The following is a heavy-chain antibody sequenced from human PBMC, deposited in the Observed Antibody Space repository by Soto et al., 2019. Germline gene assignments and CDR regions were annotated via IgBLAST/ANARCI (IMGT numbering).Heavy chain of an antibody. V-gene: IGHV3-30-3*01. J-gene: IGHJ6*02. CDR2: ISYDGSNK. CDR3: ARYTPNYYYYGMDV. Sequence: GGSLRLSCAASGFTFSSYAMHWVRQAPGKGLEWVAVISYDGSNKYYADSVKGRFTISRDNSKNTLYLQMNSLRAEDTAVYYCARYTPNYYYYGMDVWGQGTTVTVSS. CDR1: GFTFSSYA. D-gene: IGHD2-2*02.